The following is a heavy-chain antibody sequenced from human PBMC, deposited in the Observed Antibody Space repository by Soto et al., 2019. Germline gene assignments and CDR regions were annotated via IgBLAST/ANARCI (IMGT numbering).Heavy chain of an antibody. D-gene: IGHD2-15*01. Sequence: SVQVSCKASGGTFSSYAISWVRQAPGQGLECMGGIIPIFGTANYAQKFQGRVTITADESTSKAYMELSSLRSEDTAVYYCARSRDIVVGRSPYYDYFGMDVWGQWTTDTDSS. CDR1: GGTFSSYA. CDR3: ARSRDIVVGRSPYYDYFGMDV. V-gene: IGHV1-69*13. J-gene: IGHJ6*02. CDR2: IIPIFGTA.